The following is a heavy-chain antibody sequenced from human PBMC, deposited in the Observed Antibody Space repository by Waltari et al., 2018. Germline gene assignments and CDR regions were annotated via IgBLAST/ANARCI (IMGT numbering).Heavy chain of an antibody. CDR2: IYYSGST. J-gene: IGHJ3*02. CDR3: ARLEGAIFGVVTHDAFDI. CDR1: GGSISSYY. Sequence: QVQLQESGPGLVKPSETLSLTCTVSGGSISSYYWSWIRQPPGKGLEWIGYIYYSGSTNYNPSLKSRVTISVDTSKNQFSLKLSSVTAADTAVYYCARLEGAIFGVVTHDAFDIWGQGTMVTVSS. V-gene: IGHV4-59*01. D-gene: IGHD3-3*01.